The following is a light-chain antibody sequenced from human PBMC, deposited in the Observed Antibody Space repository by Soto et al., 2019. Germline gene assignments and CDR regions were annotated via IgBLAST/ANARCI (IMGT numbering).Light chain of an antibody. CDR3: QAYDYSLTAFV. V-gene: IGLV1-40*01. Sequence: QSVLTQPPSVYGAPGQRVTISCNGNNSNLGAGYDVHWYQQLPGAAPKLVIFGNRNRPSGVPERFSGSKSGTSASLAITGLQAEDEADYYCQAYDYSLTAFVFGGGTKLTVL. CDR2: GNR. CDR1: NSNLGAGYD. J-gene: IGLJ3*02.